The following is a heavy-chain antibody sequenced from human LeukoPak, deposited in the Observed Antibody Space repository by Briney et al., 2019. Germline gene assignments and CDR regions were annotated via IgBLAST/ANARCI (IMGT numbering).Heavy chain of an antibody. J-gene: IGHJ4*02. D-gene: IGHD3-22*01. CDR3: ARDEYYYDSSGYYQDY. V-gene: IGHV1-18*01. CDR2: ISAYNGNT. CDR1: GYTFSNYG. Sequence: GASVKVSCKASGYTFSNYGFSWVRQAPGQGLEWMGWISAYNGNTIYAQKLQGRVTMTTDTSTSTAYMELRSLRSDDTAVYYCARDEYYYDSSGYYQDYWGQGTLVTVSS.